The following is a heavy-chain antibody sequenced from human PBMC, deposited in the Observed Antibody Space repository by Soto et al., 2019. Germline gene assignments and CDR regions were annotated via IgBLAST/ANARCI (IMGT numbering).Heavy chain of an antibody. CDR2: ISFNGTNK. V-gene: IGHV3-30-3*01. Sequence: QVQLVESGGGVVQPARSLRLSCAASGFAFNSYAMHWIRQAPGKGLEWVAVISFNGTNKYYADSVKGRFTISGDNYKNTLYLQMSSLRAEDTANYYCARVDYRYSTEISYYYRYGMDVWGQGTTVTVSS. D-gene: IGHD4-17*01. CDR3: ARVDYRYSTEISYYYRYGMDV. J-gene: IGHJ6*02. CDR1: GFAFNSYA.